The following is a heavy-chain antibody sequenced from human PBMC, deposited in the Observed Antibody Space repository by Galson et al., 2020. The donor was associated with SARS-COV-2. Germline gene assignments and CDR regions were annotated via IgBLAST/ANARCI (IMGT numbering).Heavy chain of an antibody. Sequence: GESLQISCAASGFTFSSYSMNWVRQAPGKGLEWVSSISSSSSYIYYADSVKGRFTISRDNAKNSLYLQMKSLRAEDTAVYYCARAGSSGWPYFDYWGQGTLVTVSS. V-gene: IGHV3-21*01. CDR1: GFTFSSYS. J-gene: IGHJ4*02. D-gene: IGHD6-19*01. CDR3: ARAGSSGWPYFDY. CDR2: ISSSSSYI.